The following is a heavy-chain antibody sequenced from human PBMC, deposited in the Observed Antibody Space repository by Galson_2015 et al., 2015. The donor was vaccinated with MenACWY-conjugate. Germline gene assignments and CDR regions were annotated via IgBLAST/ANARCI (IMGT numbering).Heavy chain of an antibody. CDR2: TSYRSEWYN. CDR3: AREDTMTATTRGVRFFNS. J-gene: IGHJ4*02. D-gene: IGHD3-10*01. Sequence: CAISGDSVSSNSAAWNWIRQSPSRGLEWLGRTSYRSEWYNDYTVSVKSRIIINPDTSKNQFSLQLNFVTPEDTAVYYCAREDTMTATTRGVRFFNSWGQGTLVTVSS. V-gene: IGHV6-1*01. CDR1: GDSVSSNSAA.